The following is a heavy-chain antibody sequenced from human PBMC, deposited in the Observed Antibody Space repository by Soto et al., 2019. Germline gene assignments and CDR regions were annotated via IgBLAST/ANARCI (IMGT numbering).Heavy chain of an antibody. D-gene: IGHD1-7*01. J-gene: IGHJ6*02. CDR1: GFIFSKYG. Sequence: PGGSLRLSCAASGFIFSKYGMHWVRQAPGKGLEWVAVISYDGSNKYYADSVKGRFTISRDNAKNSLYLQMNSLRAEDTAVYYCARGITGTTDGMDVWGQGTTVTVSS. CDR2: ISYDGSNK. CDR3: ARGITGTTDGMDV. V-gene: IGHV3-33*08.